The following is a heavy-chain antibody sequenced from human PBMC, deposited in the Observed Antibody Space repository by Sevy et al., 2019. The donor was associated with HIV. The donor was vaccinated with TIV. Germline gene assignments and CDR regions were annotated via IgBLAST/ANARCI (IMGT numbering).Heavy chain of an antibody. V-gene: IGHV3-13*01. J-gene: IGHJ6*02. CDR3: ARSGGYSDYGMDV. CDR1: GFTFSSYD. Sequence: GESRRISCGASGFTFSSYDMHWVRQAAGKGLGWVSGIGSGGDAYYPGSVKGRFTISRENAKNSLYLQMNSLRAGDTAVYYCARSGGYSDYGMDVWGQGTTVTVSS. D-gene: IGHD5-12*01. CDR2: IGSGGDA.